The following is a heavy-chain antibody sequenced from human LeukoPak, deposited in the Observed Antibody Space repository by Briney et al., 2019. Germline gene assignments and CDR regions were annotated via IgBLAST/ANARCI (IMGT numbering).Heavy chain of an antibody. CDR3: AREGGSYSGAFDI. V-gene: IGHV1-2*02. Sequence: ASVKVSCKASGYTFTGNYIHCVRQAPGQGLEWMGWINPNNGGTNFARKFQGRVTMTRDTSISTAYMELSRLRSDDTAVYYCAREGGSYSGAFDIWGQGTMVTVSS. J-gene: IGHJ3*02. D-gene: IGHD1-26*01. CDR1: GYTFTGNY. CDR2: INPNNGGT.